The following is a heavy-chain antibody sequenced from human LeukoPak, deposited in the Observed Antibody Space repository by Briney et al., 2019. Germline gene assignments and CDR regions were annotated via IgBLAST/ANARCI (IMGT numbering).Heavy chain of an antibody. CDR2: IYSSGST. CDR1: GGSISNFH. CDR3: AGSNVGITGTYFDY. V-gene: IGHV4-4*07. J-gene: IGHJ4*02. D-gene: IGHD1-20*01. Sequence: PSETPSLTCTVSGGSISNFHWTWIRQPAGEGLEVIGRIYSSGSTNYNPSLKSRVTTSVDKSKNQLSLKLSSVTAADTAVYYCAGSNVGITGTYFDYWGQGTRVTVSS.